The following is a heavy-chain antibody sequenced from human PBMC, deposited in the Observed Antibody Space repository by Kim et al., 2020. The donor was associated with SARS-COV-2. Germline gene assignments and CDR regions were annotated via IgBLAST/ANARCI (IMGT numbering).Heavy chain of an antibody. D-gene: IGHD6-13*01. J-gene: IGHJ4*02. CDR3: ARTKSSSNWSFDY. Sequence: FTPSLRGRVSISVDTSKHPFPLQLRSVPAADTAVYYCARTKSSSNWSFDYWGQGTLVTVSS. V-gene: IGHV4-61*03.